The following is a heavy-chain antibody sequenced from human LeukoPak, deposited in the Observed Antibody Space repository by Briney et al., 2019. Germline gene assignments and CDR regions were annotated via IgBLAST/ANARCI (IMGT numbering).Heavy chain of an antibody. D-gene: IGHD6-13*01. CDR1: GSTFSSYG. CDR2: IRYDGSNK. CDR3: ARVPWGIAAAKDLDFDY. V-gene: IGHV3-30*02. Sequence: GGSLRLSCAASGSTFSSYGMHWVRQAPGKGLEWVAFIRYDGSNKYYADSVKGRFTISRDNSKNTLYLQMNSLRAEDTAVYYCARVPWGIAAAKDLDFDYWGQGTLVTVSS. J-gene: IGHJ4*02.